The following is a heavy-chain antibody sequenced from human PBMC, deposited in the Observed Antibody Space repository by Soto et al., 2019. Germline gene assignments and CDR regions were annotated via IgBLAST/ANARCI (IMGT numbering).Heavy chain of an antibody. CDR1: GGSISSGDYY. Sequence: SETLSLTCTVSGGSISSGDYYWSWIRQPPGKGLEWIGYIYYSGSTYYNPSLKSRVTISVDTSKNQFSLKLSSVTAADTAAYYCAVMTTVTTSYYYYYYGMDVWGQGTTVTVSS. V-gene: IGHV4-30-4*01. CDR2: IYYSGST. CDR3: AVMTTVTTSYYYYYYGMDV. D-gene: IGHD4-4*01. J-gene: IGHJ6*02.